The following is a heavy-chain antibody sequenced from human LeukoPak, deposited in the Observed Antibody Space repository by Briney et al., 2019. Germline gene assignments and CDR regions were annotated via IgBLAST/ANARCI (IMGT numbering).Heavy chain of an antibody. CDR2: LKADGSDT. CDR3: ARDLRGYCSSTSCYDAFDI. J-gene: IGHJ3*02. V-gene: IGHV3-7*01. CDR1: GFTFSSYW. D-gene: IGHD2-2*01. Sequence: GGSLRLSCVASGFTFSSYWMTWVRQAPGKGLEWVARLKADGSDTYYLDSVKGRFTISRDNARNSVCLQMNSLRVEDTAVYYCARDLRGYCSSTSCYDAFDIWGQGTMVTVSS.